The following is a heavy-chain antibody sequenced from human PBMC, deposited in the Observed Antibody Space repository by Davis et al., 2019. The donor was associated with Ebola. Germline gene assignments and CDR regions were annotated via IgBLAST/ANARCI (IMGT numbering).Heavy chain of an antibody. J-gene: IGHJ4*02. Sequence: GESLKISCAASGFPFSVYFMDWVRLTPGKGLEWVGLSRNKENRYSTEYAASVKGRFTISRDDSKNLLCLEMNGLRTEDTAVYYCVTENWYRFESWGQGTLVTVSS. CDR3: VTENWYRFES. CDR2: SRNKENRYST. CDR1: GFPFSVYF. V-gene: IGHV3-72*01. D-gene: IGHD1/OR15-1a*01.